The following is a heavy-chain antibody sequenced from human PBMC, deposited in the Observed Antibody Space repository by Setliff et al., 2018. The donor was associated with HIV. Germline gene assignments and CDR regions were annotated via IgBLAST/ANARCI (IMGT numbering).Heavy chain of an antibody. J-gene: IGHJ4*02. D-gene: IGHD2-21*02. CDR2: VHSTGST. CDR1: GDSLSNYY. CDR3: ARSSRGSLRDLDY. V-gene: IGHV4-4*09. Sequence: SETLSLTCAVSGDSLSNYYWSWIRQPPGKGLEWIGYVHSTGSTNYNPSLKSRVAISVDTSKNQFSLKLRSVTATDTAVYYCARSSRGSLRDLDYWGPGTLVTVSS.